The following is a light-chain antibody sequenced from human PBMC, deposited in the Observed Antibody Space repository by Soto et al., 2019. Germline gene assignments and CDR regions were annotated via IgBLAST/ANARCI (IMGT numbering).Light chain of an antibody. V-gene: IGKV3-20*01. Sequence: EIVLTQSPGTLSLSPGERATLSCRASQSVSSTYIAWYQQNPGQAPRLLIYGASSRATGIPDRFSGSGSGTDFTLTIRRLEPEDFAVYFCQQYGRSPPFTFGQGTKVEI. CDR3: QQYGRSPPFT. J-gene: IGKJ2*01. CDR1: QSVSSTY. CDR2: GAS.